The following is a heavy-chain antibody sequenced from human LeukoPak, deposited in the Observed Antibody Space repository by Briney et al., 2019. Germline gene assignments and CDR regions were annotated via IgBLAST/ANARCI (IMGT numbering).Heavy chain of an antibody. J-gene: IGHJ6*02. V-gene: IGHV4-59*01. CDR2: IYYSGST. D-gene: IGHD4-23*01. Sequence: SETLSLTCTVSGGSISSYYWSWIRQPPGKGLEWIGYIYYSGSTNYNPSLKSRVTISVDTSKNQFSLKLSSVTAADTAVYYCARVMDYGGTYYYYGMDVWGQGTTVTVSS. CDR3: ARVMDYGGTYYYYGMDV. CDR1: GGSISSYY.